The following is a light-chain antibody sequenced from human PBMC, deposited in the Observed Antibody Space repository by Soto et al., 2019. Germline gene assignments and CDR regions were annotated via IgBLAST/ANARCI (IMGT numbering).Light chain of an antibody. CDR3: QHYNSWPRTWT. V-gene: IGKV3D-15*01. Sequence: EIVLTQSPGTLSLPPGERATLSCRASQNVSSTLLVRYQQHPGQAPRLLIYGASSRATGIPARFSGSGSGTEFTLTISSLQSEDFAVYHCQHYNSWPRTWTFGQGTKVDI. CDR1: QNVSST. J-gene: IGKJ1*01. CDR2: GAS.